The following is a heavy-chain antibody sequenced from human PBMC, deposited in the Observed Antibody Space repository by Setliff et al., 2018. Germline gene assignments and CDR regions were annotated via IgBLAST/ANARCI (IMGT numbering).Heavy chain of an antibody. CDR1: GGTFSDYY. CDR3: ARDASASDGRNAFDI. D-gene: IGHD1-26*01. Sequence: SATLSLTCAAYGGTFSDYYWTWIRQPPGKGLEWVGEINHRGSTNYNPSLKSRVTISVDTSNSQFSLKLSSVTAADTAIYYCARDASASDGRNAFDIWGQGTMVTVSS. J-gene: IGHJ3*02. CDR2: INHRGST. V-gene: IGHV4-34*01.